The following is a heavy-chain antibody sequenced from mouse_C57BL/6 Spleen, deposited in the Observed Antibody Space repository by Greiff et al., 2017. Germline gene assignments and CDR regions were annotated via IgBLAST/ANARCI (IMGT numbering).Heavy chain of an antibody. CDR1: GFTFSSYG. Sequence: EVKLVESGGDLVKPGGSLKLSCAASGFTFSSYGMSWVRQTPDKRLEWVATISSGGSYTYYPDSVKGRFTISRDNAKNTLYLQMSSLKSEDTAMYYCARELDYWGQGTTRTVSS. CDR3: ARELDY. J-gene: IGHJ2*01. V-gene: IGHV5-6*01. CDR2: ISSGGSYT. D-gene: IGHD1-3*01.